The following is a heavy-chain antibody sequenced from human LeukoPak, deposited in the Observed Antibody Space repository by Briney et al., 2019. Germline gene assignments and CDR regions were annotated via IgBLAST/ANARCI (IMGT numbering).Heavy chain of an antibody. J-gene: IGHJ4*02. CDR2: ISRSRSYI. CDR1: GFTLSSYS. V-gene: IGHV3-21*04. Sequence: GGSLRLSCAASGFTLSSYSMKWVRQAPGKGLEWVSSISRSRSYIYYADSVKGRFTISRDNSKNTLYLQMNSLRAEDTAVYYCAKYEKMMVRGAAISYWGQGTLVTVSS. CDR3: AKYEKMMVRGAAISY. D-gene: IGHD3-10*01.